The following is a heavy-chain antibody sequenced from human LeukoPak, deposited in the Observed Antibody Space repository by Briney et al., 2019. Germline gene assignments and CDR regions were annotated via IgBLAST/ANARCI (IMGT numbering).Heavy chain of an antibody. CDR1: GGSFSGYY. D-gene: IGHD2-15*01. CDR2: INHSGST. Sequence: PSETLSLTCAVYGGSFSGYYWSWIRQPPGKGLEWTGEINHSGSTNYNPSLKSRVTISVDTSKNQFSLKLSSVTAADTAVYYCVRDRGADCSAGSCYEYWGQGTLVTVSS. J-gene: IGHJ4*02. CDR3: VRDRGADCSAGSCYEY. V-gene: IGHV4-34*01.